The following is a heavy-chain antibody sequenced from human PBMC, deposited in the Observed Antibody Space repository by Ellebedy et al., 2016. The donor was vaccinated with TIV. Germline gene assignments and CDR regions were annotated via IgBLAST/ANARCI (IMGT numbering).Heavy chain of an antibody. CDR1: GFTFSSYS. J-gene: IGHJ4*02. CDR3: AREKGLEY. Sequence: GESLKISXAASGFTFSSYSMNWVRQAPGKGLEWVSSISSSSSYIYYADSVKGRFTISRDNAKNSLCLQMNSLRAEDTAVYYCAREKGLEYWGQGTLVTVAS. V-gene: IGHV3-21*01. CDR2: ISSSSSYI.